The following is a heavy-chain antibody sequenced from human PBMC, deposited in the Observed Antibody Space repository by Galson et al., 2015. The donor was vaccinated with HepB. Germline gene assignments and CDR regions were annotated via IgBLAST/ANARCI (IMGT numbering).Heavy chain of an antibody. CDR2: ITSSSLFT. CDR1: GFTFSDYY. Sequence: SLRLSCAASGFTFSDYYMNWMRQAPGKGLEWVSYITSSSLFTEYADSAKGRVTISRDNGANSLFLQMNSLRPEDTAVYYCAREGLRHGAIDIWGQGTMVTVSP. V-gene: IGHV3-11*06. J-gene: IGHJ3*02. CDR3: AREGLRHGAIDI. D-gene: IGHD3/OR15-3a*01.